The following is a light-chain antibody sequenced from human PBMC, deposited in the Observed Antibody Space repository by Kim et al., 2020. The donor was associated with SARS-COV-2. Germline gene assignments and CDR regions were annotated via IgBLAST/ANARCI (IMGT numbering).Light chain of an antibody. J-gene: IGLJ2*01. CDR1: SNDVGGYNY. Sequence: QSLTISCPGTSNDVGGYNYVAWYQQHPGKAPQLMIYDVSNRPSGVSNRFSGSKSGNTASLTISGLQAEDEADYYCSSYTSSSTPVVFGGGTQLTVL. CDR2: DVS. CDR3: SSYTSSSTPVV. V-gene: IGLV2-14*03.